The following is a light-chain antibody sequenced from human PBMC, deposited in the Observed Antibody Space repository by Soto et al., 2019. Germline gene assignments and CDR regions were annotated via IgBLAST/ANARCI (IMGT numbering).Light chain of an antibody. Sequence: QSALXQPASXSGSXGQSXAISXTGSSSDVGGYNYVSWYQQHPGKAPKFIIYDVSNRPSGVSDRFSGSKSGNTASLTISGLQAEDEADYYCTSYTGSSTSYVFGTGTKLTVL. CDR2: DVS. V-gene: IGLV2-14*01. J-gene: IGLJ1*01. CDR1: SSDVGGYNY. CDR3: TSYTGSSTSYV.